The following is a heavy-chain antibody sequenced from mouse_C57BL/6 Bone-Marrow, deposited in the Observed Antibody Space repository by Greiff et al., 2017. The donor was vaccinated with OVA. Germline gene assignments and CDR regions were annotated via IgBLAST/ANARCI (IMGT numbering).Heavy chain of an antibody. V-gene: IGHV1-82*01. D-gene: IGHD1-1*01. CDR3: ARLGFYYGSSLDY. J-gene: IGHJ2*01. CDR1: GYAFSSSW. CDR2: IYPGDGDT. Sequence: VQLQQSGPELVKPGASVKISCKASGYAFSSSWMNWVKQRPGKGLEWLGRIYPGDGDTNYNGKFKGKATLTADKSSRTAYMQLSSLTSEDSAVYFCARLGFYYGSSLDYWGQGTTLTVSS.